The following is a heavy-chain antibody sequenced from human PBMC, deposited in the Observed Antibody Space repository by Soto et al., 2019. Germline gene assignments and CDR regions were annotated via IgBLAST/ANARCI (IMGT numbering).Heavy chain of an antibody. CDR3: TRDYVMDV. Sequence: XESLRLSCAVSGFTFSTYGMHWVRQAPGKGLEWVAVISYDGSNKYYGDSVKGRFTISRDNSKNTLYVQMNSLRAEDTAVYYCTRDYVMDVWGQGTTVTVSS. CDR1: GFTFSTYG. J-gene: IGHJ6*02. V-gene: IGHV3-30*03. CDR2: ISYDGSNK. D-gene: IGHD3-10*02.